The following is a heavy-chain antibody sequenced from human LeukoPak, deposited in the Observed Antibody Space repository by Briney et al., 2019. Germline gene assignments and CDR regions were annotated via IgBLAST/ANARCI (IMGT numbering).Heavy chain of an antibody. CDR2: IYHSGRT. Sequence: PSETLSLTCSVSGYSISSGYYWGWIRQPPGKGLEWIGNIYHSGRTYYNPSLKSRVTISVDTSKNQFSLKLSSVTAADAAVYYCAREGRYYYDSSGYYFDWGQGTLVTVSS. CDR1: GYSISSGYY. D-gene: IGHD3-22*01. J-gene: IGHJ4*02. V-gene: IGHV4-38-2*02. CDR3: AREGRYYYDSSGYYFD.